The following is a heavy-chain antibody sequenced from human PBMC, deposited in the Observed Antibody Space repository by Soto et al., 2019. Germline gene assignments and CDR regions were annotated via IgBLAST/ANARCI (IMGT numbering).Heavy chain of an antibody. D-gene: IGHD2-21*01. Sequence: QVRLVQSGAEVRKPGASVRVSCRASGYRFISYYIHWVRQAPGQGLEWMGLIHPYDGETIYAQTFHGRITMTSDTSADTIYMDLSSLRSEDTAVYYCARDISRRQTYYGMDIWGQGTTVTVSS. CDR1: GYRFISYY. CDR3: ARDISRRQTYYGMDI. J-gene: IGHJ6*02. CDR2: IHPYDGET. V-gene: IGHV1-46*01.